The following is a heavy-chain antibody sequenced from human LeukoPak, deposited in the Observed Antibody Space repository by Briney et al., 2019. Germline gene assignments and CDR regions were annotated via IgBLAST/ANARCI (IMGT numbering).Heavy chain of an antibody. V-gene: IGHV3-33*01. J-gene: IGHJ4*02. CDR1: GFTFSTYG. CDR2: IWNDGKNK. D-gene: IGHD3-10*01. CDR3: ARDLDRGIFDY. Sequence: GGSLRLSCTASGFTFSTYGMNWVRQAPGKGLEWVAVIWNDGKNKYYADSVKGRFTISRDNSMSTLHLQMDSLRADDTAVYYCARDLDRGIFDYWGQGTLVTVSS.